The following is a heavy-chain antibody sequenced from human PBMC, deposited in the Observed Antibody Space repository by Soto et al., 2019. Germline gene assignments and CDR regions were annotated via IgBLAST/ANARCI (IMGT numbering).Heavy chain of an antibody. CDR2: IYYSGST. J-gene: IGHJ2*01. CDR1: GGSISSSSYY. V-gene: IGHV4-39*02. Sequence: QLQLQESGPGLVKPSETLSLTCTVSGGSISSSSYYWGWIRQPPGKGLEWIGSIYYSGSTYYNPSLKSRVTISVDTSKNQFSLKLSSVTAADTAVYYCARESVAVAGRSSRYFDLWGRGTLVTVSS. D-gene: IGHD6-19*01. CDR3: ARESVAVAGRSSRYFDL.